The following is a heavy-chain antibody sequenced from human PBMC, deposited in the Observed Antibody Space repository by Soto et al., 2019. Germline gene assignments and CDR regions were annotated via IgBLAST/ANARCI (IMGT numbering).Heavy chain of an antibody. CDR2: ISGSGGST. D-gene: IGHD1-1*01. V-gene: IGHV3-23*01. Sequence: GGSLRLSCAACGCTFSSYGMSWVRQAPGKGLEWVSAISGSGGSTYYEDSVKGRFTISRGNSKNTLYLQMNSLRAEASAVYYCAKVGNWYYYDHWGQGTLVTVSS. CDR1: GCTFSSYG. J-gene: IGHJ4*02. CDR3: AKVGNWYYYDH.